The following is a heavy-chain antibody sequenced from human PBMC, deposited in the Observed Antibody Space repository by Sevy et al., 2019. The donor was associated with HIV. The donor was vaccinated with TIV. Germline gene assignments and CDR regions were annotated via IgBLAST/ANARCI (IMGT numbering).Heavy chain of an antibody. CDR1: GFTFSSYS. J-gene: IGHJ6*02. Sequence: GGSLRLSCAASGFTFSSYSMNWVRQAPGKGLEWVSYISSSSSTIYYADSVKGRFTISRDNAKNSLYLQMNSLRAEDTAVYYCARVRGQWLAGNGMDVWGQGTTVTVSS. D-gene: IGHD6-19*01. CDR2: ISSSSSTI. V-gene: IGHV3-48*01. CDR3: ARVRGQWLAGNGMDV.